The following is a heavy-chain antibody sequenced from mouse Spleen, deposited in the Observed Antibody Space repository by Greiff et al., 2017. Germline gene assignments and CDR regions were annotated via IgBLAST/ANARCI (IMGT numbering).Heavy chain of an antibody. CDR3: ARGEGTNWYFDV. D-gene: IGHD3-3*01. J-gene: IGHJ1*01. V-gene: IGHV1-55*01. CDR1: GYTFTSYW. CDR2: IYPGSGST. Sequence: VQLQQPGAELVKPEASVKMSCKASGYTFTSYWITWVKQRPGQGLEWIGDIYPGSGSTNYNEKFKSKATLTVDTSSSTAYMQLSSLTSEDSAVYYCARGEGTNWYFDVWGAGTTVTVSS.